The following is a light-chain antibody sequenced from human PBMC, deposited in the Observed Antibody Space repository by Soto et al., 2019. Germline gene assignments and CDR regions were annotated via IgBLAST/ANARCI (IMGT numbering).Light chain of an antibody. V-gene: IGKV1-27*01. CDR2: AES. CDR3: PKHNFDPPS. J-gene: IGKJ4*01. CDR1: QAISNY. Sequence: DIQMTQSPSSLSASIGDRVTITCRASQAISNYLAWYQQKPVKVPKLLIYAESTLQAGVPSRFSGRGSGTDFTLTISSLQPEDVASYYCPKHNFDPPSFGGGTKVEIK.